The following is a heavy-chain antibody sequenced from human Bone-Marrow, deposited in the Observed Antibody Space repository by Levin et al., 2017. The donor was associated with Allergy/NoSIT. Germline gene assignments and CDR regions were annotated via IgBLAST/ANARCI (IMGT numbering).Heavy chain of an antibody. D-gene: IGHD5-12*01. CDR2: FSGSGGGT. CDR1: GFTFSNYA. J-gene: IGHJ4*02. Sequence: GGSLRLSCAASGFTFSNYAMTWVRQAPGKGLEWVSTFSGSGGGTYYADSVKGRFTISRDNSKNTLYLQMNSLRAEDTAVYFCAKDRFSGYGWFFDYWGRGTLVTVSS. CDR3: AKDRFSGYGWFFDY. V-gene: IGHV3-23*01.